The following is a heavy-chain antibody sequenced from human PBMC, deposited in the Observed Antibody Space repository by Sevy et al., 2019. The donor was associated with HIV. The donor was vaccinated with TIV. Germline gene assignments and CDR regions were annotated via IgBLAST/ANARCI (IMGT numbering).Heavy chain of an antibody. J-gene: IGHJ4*02. CDR1: GYSFTNYA. Sequence: ASVKFSCKASGYSFTNYAIHWVRQAPGQGLEWMGWIKTDNGNTKYSQRFQGRVTITRDTSATTAYMEMSSLRYDDTALYFCARGKGGIFGVVVGQFDSWGQGTLVTVSS. D-gene: IGHD3-3*01. V-gene: IGHV1-3*04. CDR3: ARGKGGIFGVVVGQFDS. CDR2: IKTDNGNT.